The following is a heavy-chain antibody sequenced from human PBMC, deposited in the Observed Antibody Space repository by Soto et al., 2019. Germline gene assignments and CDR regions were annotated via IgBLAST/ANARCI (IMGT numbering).Heavy chain of an antibody. V-gene: IGHV1-69*13. Sequence: GASVKVSCKASGGTFSSYAISWVRQAPGQGLEWMGGIIPIFGTANYAQKFQGRVTITADESTSTAYMELSSLRSEDTAVYYCARDDVLRFLEWSPARYYGMDVWGQGTTVTVYS. D-gene: IGHD3-3*01. CDR1: GGTFSSYA. CDR2: IIPIFGTA. CDR3: ARDDVLRFLEWSPARYYGMDV. J-gene: IGHJ6*02.